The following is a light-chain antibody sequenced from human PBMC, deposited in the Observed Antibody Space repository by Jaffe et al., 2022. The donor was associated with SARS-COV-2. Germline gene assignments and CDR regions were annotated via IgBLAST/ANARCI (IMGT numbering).Light chain of an antibody. CDR3: SSYAGGIVV. V-gene: IGLV2-8*01. J-gene: IGLJ2*01. Sequence: QSALTQPPSASGSPGQSVTISCTGSSSDVGAYNYVSWYQQYPGKAPKLVISEVSKRPSGVPDRFSGSKSGNTASLTVSGLQTEDEADYYCSSYAGGIVVFGGGTKLTVL. CDR2: EVS. CDR1: SSDVGAYNY.